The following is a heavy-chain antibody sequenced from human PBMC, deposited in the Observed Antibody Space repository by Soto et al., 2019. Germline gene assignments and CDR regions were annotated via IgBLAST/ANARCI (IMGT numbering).Heavy chain of an antibody. CDR1: GGSISSYY. V-gene: IGHV4-59*12. Sequence: KASETLSLTCTVSGGSISSYYWSWIRQPPGKGLEWIGYILHTGGTQYNPSLKSRVSMSVDKSKNQFSLHLTSVTAADTAVYYCARLQFGEGFDYWGQGALVTVSS. CDR2: ILHTGGT. D-gene: IGHD3-10*01. CDR3: ARLQFGEGFDY. J-gene: IGHJ4*02.